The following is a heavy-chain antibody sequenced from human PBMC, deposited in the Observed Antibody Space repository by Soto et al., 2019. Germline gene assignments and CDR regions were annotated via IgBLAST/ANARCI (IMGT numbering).Heavy chain of an antibody. CDR2: ISGSGGST. J-gene: IGHJ4*02. Sequence: GGSLRLSCAASGFTFSSYAMSWVRQAPGKGLEWVSAISGSGGSTYYADSVKGRFTISRDNSKNTLYLQMNSLRAEDTAVYYCAKDGNRIAVAGRYFDYWGQGTLVTVSS. D-gene: IGHD6-19*01. CDR3: AKDGNRIAVAGRYFDY. V-gene: IGHV3-23*01. CDR1: GFTFSSYA.